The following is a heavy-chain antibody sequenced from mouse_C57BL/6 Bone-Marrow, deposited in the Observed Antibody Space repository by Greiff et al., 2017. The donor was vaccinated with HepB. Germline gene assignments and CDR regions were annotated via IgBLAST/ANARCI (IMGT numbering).Heavy chain of an antibody. CDR2: IWTGGGT. V-gene: IGHV2-9-1*01. Sequence: QVQLKQSGPGLVAPSQSLSITCTVSGFSLTSYAISWVRQPPGKGLEWLGVIWTGGGTKYNSALKSRLSISQDNSKSQVFLKMNSLQTDDTARYYCARKGANWDGDWDFDVWGTGTTVNVSS. CDR1: GFSLTSYA. J-gene: IGHJ1*03. CDR3: ARKGANWDGDWDFDV. D-gene: IGHD4-1*01.